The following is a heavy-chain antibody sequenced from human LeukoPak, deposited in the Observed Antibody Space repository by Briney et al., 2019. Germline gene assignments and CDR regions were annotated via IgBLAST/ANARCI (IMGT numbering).Heavy chain of an antibody. CDR1: GFTFSDYY. Sequence: GGSLRLSCAASGFTFSDYYMGWIRQAPGKGLEWVSYISSSSSYTNYADSVKGRFTISRDNAKNSLYLQMNSLRAEDTAVYYCARESYYYDSSGYYFGYWGQGTLVTVSS. D-gene: IGHD3-22*01. CDR2: ISSSSSYT. J-gene: IGHJ4*02. V-gene: IGHV3-11*05. CDR3: ARESYYYDSSGYYFGY.